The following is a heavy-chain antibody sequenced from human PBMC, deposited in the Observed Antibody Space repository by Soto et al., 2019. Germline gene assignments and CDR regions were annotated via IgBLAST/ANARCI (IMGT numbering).Heavy chain of an antibody. CDR3: ARDQYCSGGSCYFNGFDY. Sequence: QVQLVQSGAEVKKPGASVKVSCKASGYTFTSYGISWVRQAPGQGRERMGWISAYNGNTNYAEKLQGRVTMTTDTSTSTAYMELRSLRYDDTGVYYCARDQYCSGGSCYFNGFDYWGQGTLVTVSS. CDR1: GYTFTSYG. CDR2: ISAYNGNT. D-gene: IGHD2-15*01. V-gene: IGHV1-18*01. J-gene: IGHJ4*02.